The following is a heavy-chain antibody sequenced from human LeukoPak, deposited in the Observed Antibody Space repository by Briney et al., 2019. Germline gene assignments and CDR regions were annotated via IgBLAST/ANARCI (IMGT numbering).Heavy chain of an antibody. CDR1: GFTFSNYA. Sequence: PGGSLRLSCEASGFTFSNYAMHWVRQAPGKGLEWVAVISYDGYNEYYAESVKGRFTISRDNSKNTLYLQMNSLRAEDTAVYYCARQWELTAFDIWGQGTMVTVSS. D-gene: IGHD1-26*01. CDR2: ISYDGYNE. V-gene: IGHV3-30*14. J-gene: IGHJ3*02. CDR3: ARQWELTAFDI.